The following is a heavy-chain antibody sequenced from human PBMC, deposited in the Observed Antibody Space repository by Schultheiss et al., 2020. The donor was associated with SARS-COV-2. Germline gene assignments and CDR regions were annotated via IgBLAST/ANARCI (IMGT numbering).Heavy chain of an antibody. CDR1: GFTFSSYA. J-gene: IGHJ6*02. CDR2: IWYDGSNK. V-gene: IGHV3-33*08. D-gene: IGHD2-2*01. Sequence: GGSLRLSCAASGFTFSSYAMHWVRQAPGKGLEWVAVIWYDGSNKYYADSVKGEFNISRDNSKNTLYLQMNSLKAEYTAVYYCARDRFNWVPAAIVGYYYYGMDVWGQGSTVTVSS. CDR3: ARDRFNWVPAAIVGYYYYGMDV.